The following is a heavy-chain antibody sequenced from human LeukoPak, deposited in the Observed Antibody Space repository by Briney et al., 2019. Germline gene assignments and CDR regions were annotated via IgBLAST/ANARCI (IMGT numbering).Heavy chain of an antibody. CDR2: ISGSGGST. J-gene: IGHJ4*02. CDR3: ARATYYGSGSYYMLVDY. CDR1: GFTFSSYA. D-gene: IGHD3-10*01. Sequence: GGSLRLSCAASGFTFSSYAMSWVRQAPGKGLEWVSAISGSGGSTYYADSVKGRFTVSRDNSKNTLYLQMNSLRAEDTAVYYCARATYYGSGSYYMLVDYWGQGTLVTVSS. V-gene: IGHV3-23*01.